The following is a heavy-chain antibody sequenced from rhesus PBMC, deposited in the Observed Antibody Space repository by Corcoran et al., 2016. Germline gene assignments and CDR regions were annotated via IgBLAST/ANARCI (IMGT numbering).Heavy chain of an antibody. J-gene: IGHJ6*01. D-gene: IGHD2-2*01. CDR1: GGSISDDYF. CDR2: IYGRGGGT. V-gene: IGHV4-106*01. CDR3: ARVSTTSDGLNS. Sequence: QVQLQESGPGLVKSSETLSLTCAVSGGSISDDYFWDWIRQPPGKGLEVSGYIYGRGGGTTNNPSRKNRATISIDTSKNQFSLKLTSVTAADTAVYHCARVSTTSDGLNSWGQGVVVTVSS.